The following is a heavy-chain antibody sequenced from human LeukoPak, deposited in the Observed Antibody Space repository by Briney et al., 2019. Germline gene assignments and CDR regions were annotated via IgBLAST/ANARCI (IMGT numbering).Heavy chain of an antibody. D-gene: IGHD5-24*01. CDR2: ISSSSSYI. J-gene: IGHJ3*02. V-gene: IGHV3-21*01. CDR1: GFTFSSID. CDR3: ASLKDGYNPGAFDI. Sequence: GGSLRLSCAASGFTFSSIDMTWVRQAPGKGLEWVSSISSSSSYIYYADSVKGRFTISRDNAKNSLYLQMNSLRAEDTAVYYCASLKDGYNPGAFDIWGQGTMVTVSS.